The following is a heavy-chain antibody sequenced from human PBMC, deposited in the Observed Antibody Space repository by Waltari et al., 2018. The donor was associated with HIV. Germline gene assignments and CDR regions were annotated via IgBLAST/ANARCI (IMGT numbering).Heavy chain of an antibody. J-gene: IGHJ6*02. CDR3: ARGGPYDFWSGYYQVGEYYYYGMDV. Sequence: QVQLQESGPGLVKPSETLSLTCTVSGGSISSYYWSWIRQPAGKGLEWIGRIYTSGSTNYNPSLKSRGTMSGDTSKNQFSLKLSSVTAADTAVYYCARGGPYDFWSGYYQVGEYYYYGMDVWGQGTTVTVSS. CDR1: GGSISSYY. D-gene: IGHD3-3*01. CDR2: IYTSGST. V-gene: IGHV4-4*07.